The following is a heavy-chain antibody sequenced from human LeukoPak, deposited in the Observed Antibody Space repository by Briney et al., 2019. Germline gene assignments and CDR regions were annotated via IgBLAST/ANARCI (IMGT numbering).Heavy chain of an antibody. J-gene: IGHJ4*02. CDR2: INHSGST. CDR3: ARDSIAVAGIGLDY. CDR1: GGPFSGYY. D-gene: IGHD6-19*01. V-gene: IGHV4-34*01. Sequence: SETLSLTCAVYGGPFSGYYWSWIRQPPGKGLEWIGEINHSGSTNYDPSLKSRVTISVDTSKNQFSLKLSSVTAADTAVYYCARDSIAVAGIGLDYWGQGTLVTVSS.